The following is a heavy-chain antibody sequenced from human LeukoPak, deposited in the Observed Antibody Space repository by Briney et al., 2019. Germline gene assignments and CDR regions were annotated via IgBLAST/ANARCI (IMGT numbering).Heavy chain of an antibody. CDR3: ATVFNYYDSSGYYQGYYFDY. CDR1: GYTLTELP. CDR2: FDPEDGET. Sequence: ASVKVSCKVSGYTLTELPMHWVRQAPGKGLEWMGGFDPEDGETIYAQKFQGRVTMTEDTSTDTAYMELSSLRSEDTAVYYCATVFNYYDSSGYYQGYYFDYWGQGTLVTVSS. D-gene: IGHD3-22*01. V-gene: IGHV1-24*01. J-gene: IGHJ4*02.